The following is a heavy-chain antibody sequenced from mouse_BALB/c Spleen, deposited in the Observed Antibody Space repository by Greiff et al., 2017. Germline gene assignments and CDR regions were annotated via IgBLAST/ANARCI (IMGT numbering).Heavy chain of an antibody. J-gene: IGHJ4*01. V-gene: IGHV2-9*02. CDR2: IWAGGST. CDR3: ASGSSFYYYAIDY. Sequence: VKLVESGPGLVAPSQSLSITCTVSGFSLTSYGVHWVRQPPGKGLEWLGVIWAGGSTNYNSALMSRLSISKDNSKSQVFLKMNSLQTDDTAMYYCASGSSFYYYAIDYWGQGTSVTVSS. D-gene: IGHD1-1*01. CDR1: GFSLTSYG.